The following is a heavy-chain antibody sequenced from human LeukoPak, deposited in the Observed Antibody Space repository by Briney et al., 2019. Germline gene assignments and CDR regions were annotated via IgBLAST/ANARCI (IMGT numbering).Heavy chain of an antibody. D-gene: IGHD3-9*01. V-gene: IGHV3-30*03. CDR2: ISYDGSNK. Sequence: PGGSLRLSCAASGFTFSIYGMHWVRQAPGKGLEWVAVISYDGSNKYYADSVKGRFTISRDNSKNTLYLQMNSLRAEDTAVYYCAREVTKGYFDFDPWGQGTLVTVSS. J-gene: IGHJ5*02. CDR1: GFTFSIYG. CDR3: AREVTKGYFDFDP.